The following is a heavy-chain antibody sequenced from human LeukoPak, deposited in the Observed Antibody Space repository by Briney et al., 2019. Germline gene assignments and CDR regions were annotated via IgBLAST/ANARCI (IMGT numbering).Heavy chain of an antibody. D-gene: IGHD6-13*01. CDR2: INPNSGGT. J-gene: IGHJ5*02. V-gene: IGHV1-2*02. Sequence: ASVKVSCKASGYTFTGYYIHWVRQAPGQGLEWMGWINPNSGGTSYAQKFQGRVTMTRDTSISTAYMELSRLRSDDPAVYSCARVVRGAAAGNNWFDPWGQATLVTVSS. CDR1: GYTFTGYY. CDR3: ARVVRGAAAGNNWFDP.